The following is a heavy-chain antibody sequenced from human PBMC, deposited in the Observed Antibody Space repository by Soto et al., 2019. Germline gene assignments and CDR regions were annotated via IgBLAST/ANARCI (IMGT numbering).Heavy chain of an antibody. CDR1: GYTFTSYY. CDR2: INPSGGST. V-gene: IGHV1-46*01. Sequence: GASVKVSCKASGYTFTSYYMHWVLQAPGQGLEWMGIINPSGGSTSYAQKFQGRVTMTGDTSTSTVYVELSSLRSEDTAVYYCARDYHDYGDYGGYWGQGTLVTVSS. J-gene: IGHJ4*02. D-gene: IGHD4-17*01. CDR3: ARDYHDYGDYGGY.